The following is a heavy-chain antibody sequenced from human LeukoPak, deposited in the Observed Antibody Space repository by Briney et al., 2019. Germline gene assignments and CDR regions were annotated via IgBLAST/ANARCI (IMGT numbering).Heavy chain of an antibody. CDR1: GGSVSSGSYY. V-gene: IGHV4-61*01. J-gene: IGHJ4*02. CDR2: ISFSGST. D-gene: IGHD6-19*01. CDR3: AREYSSGWYFDY. Sequence: SETLSLTCTVSGGSVSSGSYYWIWIRQPPGKGLEWIGYISFSGSTNYNPSLKSRVTMSVDTSKNQFSLKLSSVTAADTAVYYCAREYSSGWYFDYWGQGTLVTVSS.